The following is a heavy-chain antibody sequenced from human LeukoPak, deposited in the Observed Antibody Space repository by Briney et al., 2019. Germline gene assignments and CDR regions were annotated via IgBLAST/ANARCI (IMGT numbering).Heavy chain of an antibody. CDR1: GGSISSSNW. V-gene: IGHV4-4*02. CDR3: ATQSTAPTGMDV. D-gene: IGHD4-11*01. J-gene: IGHJ6*02. CDR2: IYHSGST. Sequence: SETLSLTCAVSGGSISSSNWWSWVRQPPGKGLEWIGEIYHSGSTNYNPSLKSRVTISVDKSKNQFSLKLSSVAAADTAVYYCATQSTAPTGMDVWGQGTTVAVSS.